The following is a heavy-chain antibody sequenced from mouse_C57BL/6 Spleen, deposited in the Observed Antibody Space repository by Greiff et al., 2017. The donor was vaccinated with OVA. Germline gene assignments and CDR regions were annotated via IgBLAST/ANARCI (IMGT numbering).Heavy chain of an antibody. V-gene: IGHV1-82*01. CDR2: IYPGDGDT. Sequence: QVQLQQSGPELVKPGASVKISCKASGYAFSSSWMNWVKQRPGKGLEWIGRIYPGDGDTNYNGKFKGKATLTADKSSSTAYMQLSSLTSEDSAVYFCARRLLRYFDYWGQGTTLTVSS. D-gene: IGHD1-1*01. CDR1: GYAFSSSW. J-gene: IGHJ2*01. CDR3: ARRLLRYFDY.